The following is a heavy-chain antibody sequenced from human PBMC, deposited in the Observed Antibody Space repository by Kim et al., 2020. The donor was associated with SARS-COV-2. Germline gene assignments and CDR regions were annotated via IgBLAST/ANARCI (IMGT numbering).Heavy chain of an antibody. CDR1: GFSFSSYS. Sequence: GGSLRLSCAASGFSFSSYSMNWVRQAPGKGLEWVSSISTSSTYIYYADSVKRRFTVSRDNAKNSVSLQMNSLRAEDTAVYYCASDDRGYDLDFWGQGTLV. CDR3: ASDDRGYDLDF. D-gene: IGHD5-12*01. CDR2: ISTSSTYI. V-gene: IGHV3-21*04. J-gene: IGHJ4*02.